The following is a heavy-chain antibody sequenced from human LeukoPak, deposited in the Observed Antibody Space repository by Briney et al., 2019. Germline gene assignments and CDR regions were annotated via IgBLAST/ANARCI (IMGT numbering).Heavy chain of an antibody. J-gene: IGHJ3*02. CDR1: GGSISSSSYY. CDR2: ICYSGST. V-gene: IGHV4-39*01. D-gene: IGHD4-17*01. Sequence: PSETLSLTCTVSGGSISSSSYYWGWIRQPPGKGLEWIGSICYSGSTYYNPSLKSRVTISVDTSKNQFSLKLSSVTAADTAVYYCASFFTVFDAFDIWGQGAMVTVSS. CDR3: ASFFTVFDAFDI.